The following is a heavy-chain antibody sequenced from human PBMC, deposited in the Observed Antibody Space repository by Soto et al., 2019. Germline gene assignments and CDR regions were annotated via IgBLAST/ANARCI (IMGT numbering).Heavy chain of an antibody. CDR3: ECFRLDSSGYYT. D-gene: IGHD3-22*01. CDR1: GFTFSSYG. CDR2: ISYDGSNK. J-gene: IGHJ5*02. V-gene: IGHV3-30*03. Sequence: GGSLRLSCAASGFTFSSYGMHWVRQAPGKGLEWVAVISYDGSNKYYADSVKGRFTISRDNSKNTLYLQMNSLRAEDTAVYYCECFRLDSSGYYTWGQGTLVTVSS.